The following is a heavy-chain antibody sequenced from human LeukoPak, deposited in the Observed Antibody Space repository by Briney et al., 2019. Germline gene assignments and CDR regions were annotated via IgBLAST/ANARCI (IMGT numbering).Heavy chain of an antibody. CDR3: AKEAAAGSYGMDV. V-gene: IGHV3-9*01. D-gene: IGHD6-13*01. J-gene: IGHJ6*02. CDR2: ISWNSGSI. CDR1: GFTFDDYA. Sequence: GRSLRLSCAASGFTFDDYAMHWVRHAPGKGLEWVSGISWNSGSIGYADSVKGRFTISRDNAKNSLYLQMNSLRAEDTALYYCAKEAAAGSYGMDVWGQGTTVTVSS.